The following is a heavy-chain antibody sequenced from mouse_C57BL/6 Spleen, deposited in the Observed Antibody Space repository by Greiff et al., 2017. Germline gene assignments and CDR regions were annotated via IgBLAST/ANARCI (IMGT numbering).Heavy chain of an antibody. D-gene: IGHD1-1*01. CDR3: AREITTGYFDV. CDR1: GYAFSSSW. Sequence: QVQLQQSGPELVKPGASVKISCKASGYAFSSSWMNWVKQRPGKGLEWIGRIYPGDGDTNYKGKFKGKATLTADKSSSTAYMQLSSLTSEDSAVYFCAREITTGYFDVWGTGTTVTVSS. CDR2: IYPGDGDT. J-gene: IGHJ1*03. V-gene: IGHV1-82*01.